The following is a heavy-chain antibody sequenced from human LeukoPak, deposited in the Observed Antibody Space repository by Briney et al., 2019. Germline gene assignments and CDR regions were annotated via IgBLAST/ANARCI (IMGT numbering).Heavy chain of an antibody. CDR3: ARRLGYCTNGVCYSGWFDP. J-gene: IGHJ5*02. CDR1: GLTFSSYW. V-gene: IGHV3-74*01. Sequence: GGSLRLSCAASGLTFSSYWMHWVRQAPAKGVVWVSRINSDGSGTVYADSVKGRYTISRDNAKNTLYLQMNSLRAEDTAVYYCARRLGYCTNGVCYSGWFDPWGQGTLVTVSS. D-gene: IGHD2-8*01. CDR2: INSDGSGT.